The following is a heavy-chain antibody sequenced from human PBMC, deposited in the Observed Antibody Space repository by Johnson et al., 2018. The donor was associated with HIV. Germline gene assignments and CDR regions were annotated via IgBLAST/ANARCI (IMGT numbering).Heavy chain of an antibody. CDR3: ARGQGFWAFDI. J-gene: IGHJ3*02. D-gene: IGHD3-3*01. V-gene: IGHV3-30*04. CDR2: VSYDGSTE. Sequence: QMLLVESGGGVVQPGRSLRLACPVSGFIFTNFAMHWVRQAPGQGLEWVAVVSYDGSTEFYADSVKGRFTISRDNSKNTLFLQMKGLRPEDTAVYYCARGQGFWAFDIWGQGTMVTVSS. CDR1: GFIFTNFA.